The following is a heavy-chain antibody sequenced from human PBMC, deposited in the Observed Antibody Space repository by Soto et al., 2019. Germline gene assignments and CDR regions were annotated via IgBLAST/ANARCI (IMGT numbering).Heavy chain of an antibody. CDR3: ARQGFGALHGLVDV. Sequence: QVPLQESGPGLVKPSETLSLSCTVSGGSISSYYWSWIRQTPEKGLEWIGYVNDNWGSNYNPSLKRRVALSLDTSRRQFPLKLTSVTATDTGVYYCARQGFGALHGLVDVWAQGTTVTVSS. CDR1: GGSISSYY. D-gene: IGHD3-10*01. V-gene: IGHV4-59*08. CDR2: VNDNWGS. J-gene: IGHJ6*02.